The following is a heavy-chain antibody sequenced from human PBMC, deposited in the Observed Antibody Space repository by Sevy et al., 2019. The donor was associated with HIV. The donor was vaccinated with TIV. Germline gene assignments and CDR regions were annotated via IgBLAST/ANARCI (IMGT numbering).Heavy chain of an antibody. CDR3: AKVRWELINALEDTLFGY. CDR1: GFTFSSYG. CDR2: ISYDGSNK. J-gene: IGHJ4*02. Sequence: GGSLRLSCAASGFTFSSYGMHWVRQAPGKGLEWVAVISYDGSNKYYADSVKGRFTISRDNSKNTLYLQMNSLRAEDTAVYYCAKVRWELINALEDTLFGYWGQGTLVTVSS. D-gene: IGHD1-26*01. V-gene: IGHV3-30*18.